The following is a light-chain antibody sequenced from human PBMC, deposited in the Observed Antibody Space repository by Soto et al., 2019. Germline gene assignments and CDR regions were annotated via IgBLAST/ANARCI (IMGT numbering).Light chain of an antibody. Sequence: QSVLTQPPSVSGAPGQSVTISCTGSTSNIGAVYGFHWYQQIRGTAPTLPIFANDNRPSGVPDRFSGSKSGTSASLTITGLQAEDEADYYCQSDDSTLSVVFGGGTKLTVL. CDR1: TSNIGAVYG. CDR3: QSDDSTLSVV. CDR2: AND. V-gene: IGLV1-40*01. J-gene: IGLJ2*01.